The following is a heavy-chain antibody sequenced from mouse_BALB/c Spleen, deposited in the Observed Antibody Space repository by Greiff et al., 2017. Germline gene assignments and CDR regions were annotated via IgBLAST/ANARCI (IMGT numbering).Heavy chain of an antibody. D-gene: IGHD2-9*01. J-gene: IGHJ4*01. CDR3: ARSEAYYGYDSAMDS. CDR2: INPSNGGT. Sequence: QVQLQQPGAALVRPGVSVQLSCKASGYTFTSYWMHWIKQRPEQGLERIGEINPSNGGTNYNETFKSKATLTVDKSSSTAYMQLSSLTSEDSAVYYCARSEAYYGYDSAMDSWGQGNSVPASS. CDR1: GYTFTSYW. V-gene: IGHV1S81*02.